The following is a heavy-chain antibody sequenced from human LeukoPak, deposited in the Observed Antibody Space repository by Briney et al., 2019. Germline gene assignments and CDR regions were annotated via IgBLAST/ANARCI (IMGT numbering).Heavy chain of an antibody. CDR2: IWYDGSNK. D-gene: IGHD3-22*01. J-gene: IGHJ4*02. CDR3: ARDNNYYDTLGYFDY. CDR1: GFTFSSYG. V-gene: IGHV3-33*01. Sequence: GGSLRLSCAASGFTFSSYGMHWVRQAPGKGREWVAVIWYDGSNKYYADSVKGRFTISRDNSKNTLYLQMNSLRAEDTAVYYCARDNNYYDTLGYFDYWGQGTLVTVSS.